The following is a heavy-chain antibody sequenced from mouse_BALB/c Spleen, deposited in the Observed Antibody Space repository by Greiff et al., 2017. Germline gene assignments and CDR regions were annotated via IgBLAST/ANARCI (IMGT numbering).Heavy chain of an antibody. Sequence: EVKLMESGPSLVKPSQTLSLTCSVTGDSITSGYWNWIRKFPGNKLEYMGYISYSGSTYYNPSLKSRISITRDTSKNQYYLQLNSVTTEDTATYYCARWDYGSSYAMDYWGQGTSVTVSS. D-gene: IGHD1-1*01. V-gene: IGHV3-8*02. J-gene: IGHJ4*01. CDR2: ISYSGST. CDR3: ARWDYGSSYAMDY. CDR1: GDSITSGY.